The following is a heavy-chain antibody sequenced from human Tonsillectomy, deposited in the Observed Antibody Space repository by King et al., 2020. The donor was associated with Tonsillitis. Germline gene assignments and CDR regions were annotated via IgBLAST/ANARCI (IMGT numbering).Heavy chain of an antibody. J-gene: IGHJ3*02. V-gene: IGHV5-51*01. CDR3: ARTLYYYDSSGYYDLLDDAFDI. Sequence: VQLVQSGAEVKKPGESLKISCKGSGYSFTSYWIGWVRQMPGKGLEWMGIIYPGDSDTRYSPSFQGQVTISADKSISTAYLQWSSLKASDTAMYYCARTLYYYDSSGYYDLLDDAFDIWGQGTMVTVSS. CDR2: IYPGDSDT. D-gene: IGHD3-22*01. CDR1: GYSFTSYW.